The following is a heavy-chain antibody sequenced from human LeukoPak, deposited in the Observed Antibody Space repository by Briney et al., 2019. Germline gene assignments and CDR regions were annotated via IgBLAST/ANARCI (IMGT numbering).Heavy chain of an antibody. CDR2: LYHTGST. Sequence: SETLSLTCTVSGYSISSGHYWGWIRQPPGKGLEWIGSLYHTGSTYYNPSLKSRVTISVDTSKNQFSLKLSSVTAADTAVYYCARELRWQQFSSGQNWFDPWGQGTLVTVSS. V-gene: IGHV4-38-2*02. CDR1: GYSISSGHY. D-gene: IGHD5-24*01. CDR3: ARELRWQQFSSGQNWFDP. J-gene: IGHJ5*02.